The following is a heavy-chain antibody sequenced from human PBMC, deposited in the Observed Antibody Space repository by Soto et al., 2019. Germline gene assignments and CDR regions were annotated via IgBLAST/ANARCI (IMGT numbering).Heavy chain of an antibody. V-gene: IGHV5-51*01. D-gene: IGHD2-2*01. CDR1: GYSFTNYW. CDR2: IYPGDSDT. J-gene: IGHJ6*02. Sequence: PGEPKKNSCKVSGYSFTNYWIGWVSQMPGKSLEWMGIIYPGDSDTRYSPSFQGQVTISADKSISTAYLQWSSLKASDTAMYYCARRSSTSLGAMDVWGQGTTVTGSS. CDR3: ARRSSTSLGAMDV.